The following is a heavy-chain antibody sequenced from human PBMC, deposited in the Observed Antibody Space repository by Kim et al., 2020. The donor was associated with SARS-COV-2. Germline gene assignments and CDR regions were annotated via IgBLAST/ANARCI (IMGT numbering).Heavy chain of an antibody. CDR2: FSWNSGSI. D-gene: IGHD3-16*01. CDR1: GLTFGDYA. V-gene: IGHV3-9*01. Sequence: GGSLRLSCAASGLTFGDYAMHWVRQAPGKGLEWVSGFSWNSGSIAYADSVKGRFTISRDNAKNSLYLQMNSLRAEDTALYYCAKDISGRSDYIMIGAVDSWGQGRVVTVSS. CDR3: AKDISGRSDYIMIGAVDS. J-gene: IGHJ3*02.